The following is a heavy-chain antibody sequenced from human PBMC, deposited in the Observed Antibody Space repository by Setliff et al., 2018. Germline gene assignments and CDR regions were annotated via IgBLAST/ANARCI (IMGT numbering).Heavy chain of an antibody. CDR2: IYYSGST. CDR3: ARAGVYYDSSGYYYVPIFDY. CDR1: GGSISSHY. D-gene: IGHD3-22*01. Sequence: TSETLSLTCTVSGGSISSHYWSWIRQPPGKGLEWIGSIYYSGSTNYNPSLKSRVTISVDTSKNQFSLKLSSVTAADTAVYYCARAGVYYDSSGYYYVPIFDYWGQGTLVTVSS. V-gene: IGHV4-59*08. J-gene: IGHJ4*02.